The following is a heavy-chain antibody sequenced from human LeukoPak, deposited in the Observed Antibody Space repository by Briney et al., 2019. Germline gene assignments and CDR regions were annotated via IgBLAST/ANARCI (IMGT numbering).Heavy chain of an antibody. D-gene: IGHD2-2*01. Sequence: SETLSLTCAVYGGAFSGYYWTWIRQPPGKGLEWIGEVNHSGSTSYNPSLKSRVTISVDTSKNQFSLRLSSVTAADTAVYYCARQFCSSFSCYFDYWGQGTLVTVSS. J-gene: IGHJ4*02. CDR3: ARQFCSSFSCYFDY. CDR1: GGAFSGYY. CDR2: VNHSGST. V-gene: IGHV4-34*01.